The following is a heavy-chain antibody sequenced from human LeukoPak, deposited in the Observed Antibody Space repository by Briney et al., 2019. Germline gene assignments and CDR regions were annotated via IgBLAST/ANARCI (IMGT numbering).Heavy chain of an antibody. CDR3: ARFRRFSSEYDSPTYYDWYLDL. CDR1: GYTFTDYY. J-gene: IGHJ2*01. V-gene: IGHV1-2*02. CDR2: INPKSGGT. Sequence: ASVKVSCKASGYTFTDYYIHWVRQAPGQGLEWMGWINPKSGGTTYAQKFPGRVTVTRDTSISTAYVDLRRMTYDDTAVYYCARFRRFSSEYDSPTYYDWYLDLWGRGTLVTVST. D-gene: IGHD2/OR15-2a*01.